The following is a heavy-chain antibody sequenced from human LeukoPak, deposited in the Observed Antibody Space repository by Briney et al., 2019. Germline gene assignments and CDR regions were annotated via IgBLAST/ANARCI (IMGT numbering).Heavy chain of an antibody. J-gene: IGHJ3*02. CDR3: ARSGRGGAFDI. Sequence: PGGSLRLSCAASGFTFNSYEMNWVRQAPGKGLEWVSYISSSGRTIHYADSVKGRFTISGDNAKNTLYLQMNSLRAEDTAVYYCARSGRGGAFDIWGHGTMVTVSS. CDR1: GFTFNSYE. CDR2: ISSSGRTI. D-gene: IGHD1-26*01. V-gene: IGHV3-48*03.